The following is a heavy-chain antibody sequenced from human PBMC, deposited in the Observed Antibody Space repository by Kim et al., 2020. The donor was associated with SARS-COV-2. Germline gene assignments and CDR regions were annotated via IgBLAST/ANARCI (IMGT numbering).Heavy chain of an antibody. D-gene: IGHD3-10*01. CDR1: GGSFSGYY. CDR2: INHSGST. Sequence: SETLSLTCAVYGGSFSGYYWSWIRQPPGKGLEWIGEINHSGSTNYKPSLKSRVTISVDTSKNQFSLKLSSVTAADTAVYYCARQPGLYGSGIHWFDPWGQGTLVTVSS. CDR3: ARQPGLYGSGIHWFDP. V-gene: IGHV4-34*01. J-gene: IGHJ5*02.